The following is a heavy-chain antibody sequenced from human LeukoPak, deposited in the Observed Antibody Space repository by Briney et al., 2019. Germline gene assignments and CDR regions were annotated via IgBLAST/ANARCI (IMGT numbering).Heavy chain of an antibody. D-gene: IGHD5-12*01. Sequence: ASVNVSFKASGYTFIIYGIAWVRQAPGQGLEWMGWISGYNGNTNYAQKLQGRVSMTTDTSTTTAYMELRSLTSDDTALYYCARSSLGTITAGPFDYWGQGTLVTVSS. J-gene: IGHJ4*02. CDR2: ISGYNGNT. V-gene: IGHV1-18*01. CDR1: GYTFIIYG. CDR3: ARSSLGTITAGPFDY.